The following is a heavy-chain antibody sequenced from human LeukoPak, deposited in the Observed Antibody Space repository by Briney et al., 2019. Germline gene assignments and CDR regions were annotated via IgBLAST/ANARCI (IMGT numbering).Heavy chain of an antibody. CDR2: IRGSGTST. D-gene: IGHD3-22*01. J-gene: IGHJ4*02. CDR1: GFTFSSYA. Sequence: GGSLRLSCAASGFTFSSYAMSWVRQAPGKGLEWVSGIRGSGTSTTYADSVKGRFTISRDNSKNMLYLQMNSLRAEDTAVYYWAKAHYSSGYRGYFDYWGQGTLVTVSS. CDR3: AKAHYSSGYRGYFDY. V-gene: IGHV3-23*01.